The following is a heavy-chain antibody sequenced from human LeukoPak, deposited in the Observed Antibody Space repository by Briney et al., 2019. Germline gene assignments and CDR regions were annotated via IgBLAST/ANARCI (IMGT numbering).Heavy chain of an antibody. Sequence: SETLSLTCTVSGGSVNSGSYYWGWIRQPPGEGLEWIGNIYYSGSTSYSPSLKSRVTISVETSQNQFSLNLNSVTAADTAVYYCARKPYGSGRFDYWGQGTLVTVSS. J-gene: IGHJ4*02. CDR3: ARKPYGSGRFDY. CDR2: IYYSGST. CDR1: GGSVNSGSYY. D-gene: IGHD3-10*01. V-gene: IGHV4-39*01.